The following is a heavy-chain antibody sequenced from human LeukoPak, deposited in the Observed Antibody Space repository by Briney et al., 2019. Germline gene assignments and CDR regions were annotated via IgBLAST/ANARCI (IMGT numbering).Heavy chain of an antibody. CDR1: GGAISNTNW. J-gene: IGHJ4*02. Sequence: PSGTLSLTCGVSGGAISNTNWWNWVRQPPGKGLEWIGEIHYSGSTHYDPSLKSRVIISLDKSNNHFSLKLSSVTAADTALYYCAKASNYDYLWGSQQIGYYFDHWGRGILVTVSS. CDR2: IHYSGST. D-gene: IGHD3-16*01. V-gene: IGHV4-4*02. CDR3: AKASNYDYLWGSQQIGYYFDH.